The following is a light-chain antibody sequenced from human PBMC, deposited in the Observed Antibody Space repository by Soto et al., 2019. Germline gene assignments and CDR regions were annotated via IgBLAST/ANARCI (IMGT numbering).Light chain of an antibody. CDR2: DAS. CDR1: QSVDND. Sequence: EIVLTQSPGTLSVSPGDRATLSCRASQSVDNDLAWYQQKPGQPPRLLIYDASTRATGIPARFSGSQSGTEFTLTISSLLSEDFAVYSCQQYNNWPLTFGGGTKVDI. J-gene: IGKJ4*01. CDR3: QQYNNWPLT. V-gene: IGKV3D-15*01.